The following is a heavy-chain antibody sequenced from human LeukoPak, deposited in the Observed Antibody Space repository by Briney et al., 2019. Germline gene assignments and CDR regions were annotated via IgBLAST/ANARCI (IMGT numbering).Heavy chain of an antibody. CDR3: ARVRDSSA. V-gene: IGHV3-30-3*01. Sequence: GGSLRLSCAASGFTFSSYAMHWVRQAPGKGLEWVAVISYDGSNKYYADSVKGRFTISRDNSKNTLYLQMNSLRAEDTAVYYCARVRDSSAWGQGTMVTVSS. CDR1: GFTFSSYA. J-gene: IGHJ3*01. CDR2: ISYDGSNK. D-gene: IGHD3-22*01.